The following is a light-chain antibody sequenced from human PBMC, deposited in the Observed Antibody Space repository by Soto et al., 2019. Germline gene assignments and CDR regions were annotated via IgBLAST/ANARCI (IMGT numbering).Light chain of an antibody. Sequence: DVLMTQSPLSLSVTPGEPATISCRSSLSLLHSNGYNYLAWYLQKPGQSPQLLIYLGSFRASGVPDRYSGSGSGTDFTLKISRVEYEDVGVYYCSQAIQTPQTFGQGTKVAIK. CDR2: LGS. CDR1: LSLLHSNGYNY. J-gene: IGKJ2*01. CDR3: SQAIQTPQT. V-gene: IGKV2-28*01.